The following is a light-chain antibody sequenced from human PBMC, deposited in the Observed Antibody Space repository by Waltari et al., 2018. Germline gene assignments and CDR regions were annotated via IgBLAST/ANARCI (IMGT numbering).Light chain of an antibody. CDR1: ESVTTNY. CDR3: HRYDYVWT. V-gene: IGKV3-20*01. J-gene: IGKJ1*01. Sequence: VLTQSPGTLACSPGDRAILSCTASESVTTNYLAWFQQRPGQAPRLLIYRASIRAAGVPDRFSGSGSGTDFSLTIRRLEPEDFAMYYCHRYDYVWTFGQGTKVEI. CDR2: RAS.